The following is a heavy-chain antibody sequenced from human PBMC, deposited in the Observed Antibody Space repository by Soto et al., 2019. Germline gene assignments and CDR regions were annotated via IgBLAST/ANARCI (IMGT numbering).Heavy chain of an antibody. J-gene: IGHJ4*02. V-gene: IGHV5-51*01. D-gene: IGHD5-12*01. CDR3: ARKRGWYYFDY. CDR1: GYSFTSYL. CDR2: IYPGDSDA. Sequence: VESLKISFKFSGYSFTSYLIFLGLQMPGKGLEWMGIIYPGDSDARYSPSFQGQVTISADKSISTAYLQWSSLKASDTAMYYCARKRGWYYFDYWGPGTLVTVSS.